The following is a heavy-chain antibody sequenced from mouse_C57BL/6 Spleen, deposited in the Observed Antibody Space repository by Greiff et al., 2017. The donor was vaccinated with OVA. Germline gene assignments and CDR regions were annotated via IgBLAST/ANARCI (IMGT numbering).Heavy chain of an antibody. J-gene: IGHJ4*01. CDR1: GFTFSDYG. CDR3: ARDSPYAMDY. CDR2: ISSGSSTI. V-gene: IGHV5-17*01. D-gene: IGHD2-12*01. Sequence: EVKLVESGGGLVKPGGSLKLSCAASGFTFSDYGMHWVRQAPEKGLEWVAYISSGSSTIYYADTVKGRFTISRDNAKNTLFLQMTSLRSKDTAMYYCARDSPYAMDYWGQGTSVTVSS.